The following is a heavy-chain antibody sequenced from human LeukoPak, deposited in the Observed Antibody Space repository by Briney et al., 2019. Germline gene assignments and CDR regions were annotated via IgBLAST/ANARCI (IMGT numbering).Heavy chain of an antibody. D-gene: IGHD2-15*01. CDR1: RYSFTSYW. J-gene: IGHJ4*02. V-gene: IGHV5-51*01. CDR3: ARLRYCSGGSCPDPYYFDY. CDR2: IYPGDSDT. Sequence: GESLKISCKGSRYSFTSYWIGWVRQMPGKGLEWMGIIYPGDSDTRYSPSFQGQVTISADKSISTAYLQWSSLKASDTAMYYCARLRYCSGGSCPDPYYFDYWGQGTLVTVSS.